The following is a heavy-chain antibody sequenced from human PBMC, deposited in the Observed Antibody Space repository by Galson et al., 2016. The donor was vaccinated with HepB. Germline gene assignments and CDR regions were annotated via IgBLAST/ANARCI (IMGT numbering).Heavy chain of an antibody. V-gene: IGHV3-64*02. J-gene: IGHJ6*04. CDR1: GFTLRTYG. D-gene: IGHD1-26*01. Sequence: SLRLSCAASGFTLRTYGMHWVRQAPGKGLEFVSGIRGDGGTKYYVDSVKGRFIISRDKSKNTMFLQMGGLRIEDTGLYYCARMKVSDGMDVWGKGTTVTVSS. CDR3: ARMKVSDGMDV. CDR2: IRGDGGTK.